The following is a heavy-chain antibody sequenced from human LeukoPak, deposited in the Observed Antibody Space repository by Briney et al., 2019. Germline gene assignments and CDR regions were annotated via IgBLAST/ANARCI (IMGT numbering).Heavy chain of an antibody. D-gene: IGHD2-15*01. CDR3: ARGVVAATFYYYMDV. CDR1: GYTFTGYA. Sequence: ASVKVSCKASGYTFTGYAMHWVRQAPGQRLEWIGWINAGNGNTKYSQEFQGRVTITRATSASTAYMELSSLRSEDMAVYYCARGVVAATFYYYMDVWGKGTTVTVSS. J-gene: IGHJ6*03. CDR2: INAGNGNT. V-gene: IGHV1-3*03.